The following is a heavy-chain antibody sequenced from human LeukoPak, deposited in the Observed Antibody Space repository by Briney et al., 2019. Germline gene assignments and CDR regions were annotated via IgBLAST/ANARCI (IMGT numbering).Heavy chain of an antibody. CDR2: IYNHGAT. J-gene: IGHJ4*02. V-gene: IGHV3-66*01. CDR3: VGGYCGGPDCYGIGYFDY. D-gene: IGHD2-21*01. Sequence: PGGSLRLSCAASGFTVSNNYVSWVRQAPGKGLEWVSFIYNHGATYYADSMKGRFSVSRDNSKNALYLQMASLRAEDTAVYYCVGGYCGGPDCYGIGYFDYWGQGALVTVSS. CDR1: GFTVSNNY.